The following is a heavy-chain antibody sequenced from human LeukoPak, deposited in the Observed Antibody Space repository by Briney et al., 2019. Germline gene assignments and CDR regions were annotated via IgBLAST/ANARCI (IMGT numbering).Heavy chain of an antibody. J-gene: IGHJ4*02. CDR2: IDPSDSYT. D-gene: IGHD5-24*01. CDR1: GYSFTSYW. V-gene: IGHV5-10-1*01. Sequence: GESLKISCKGSGYSFTSYWISWVRQMPGKGLEWMGSIDPSDSYTNYSPSFQGHVTISADKSISTAYLQWSSLKASDTAMYYCARVGGYNYFFDYWGQGTLVTVS. CDR3: ARVGGYNYFFDY.